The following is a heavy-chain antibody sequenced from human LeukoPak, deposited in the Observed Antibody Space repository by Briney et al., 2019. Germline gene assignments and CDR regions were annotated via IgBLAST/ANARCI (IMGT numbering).Heavy chain of an antibody. Sequence: SDTLSLTCTFSDGTTSNYYWSWIRQPPSKGLECIRHIYYSGSTNYKPSLKSRVTISLDTSKNQFSLKLSSVTAADTAVYYCARLSIASRVRIFDYWGQGTLVTVSS. CDR2: IYYSGST. D-gene: IGHD6-6*01. J-gene: IGHJ4*02. V-gene: IGHV4-59*08. CDR1: DGTTSNYY. CDR3: ARLSIASRVRIFDY.